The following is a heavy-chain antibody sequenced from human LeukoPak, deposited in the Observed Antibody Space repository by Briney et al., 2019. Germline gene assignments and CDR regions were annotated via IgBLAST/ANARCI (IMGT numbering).Heavy chain of an antibody. Sequence: GGSLRLSCAASGFSVRGSFMNWVRQAPGKGLEWVSLLSNTENSFYADSVKGRFTLSRDISNNTLYLHMHSLRGEDTAVYYCAKASHSKPYSSSSNGMDVWGQGTTVTVSS. V-gene: IGHV3-66*01. J-gene: IGHJ6*02. CDR3: AKASHSKPYSSSSNGMDV. CDR1: GFSVRGSF. D-gene: IGHD6-6*01. CDR2: LSNTENS.